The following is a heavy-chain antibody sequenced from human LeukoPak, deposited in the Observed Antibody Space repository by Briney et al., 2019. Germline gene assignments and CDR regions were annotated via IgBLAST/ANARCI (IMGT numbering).Heavy chain of an antibody. CDR2: ISSSSSYT. J-gene: IGHJ4*02. D-gene: IGHD2-21*02. CDR3: AGLVVGTATIDY. Sequence: GGSLRLSCAASGFTFSDYYMSWIRQAPGKGLEWVSYISSSSSYTNYADSVKGRFTISRDNAKNSLYLQMNSLRAEDTAVYYCAGLVVGTATIDYWGQGTLVTVSS. CDR1: GFTFSDYY. V-gene: IGHV3-11*03.